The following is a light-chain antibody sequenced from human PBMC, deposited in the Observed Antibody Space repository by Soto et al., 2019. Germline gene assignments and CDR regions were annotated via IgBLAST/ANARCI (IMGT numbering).Light chain of an antibody. CDR1: QSVSSN. J-gene: IGKJ1*01. Sequence: EVVMTQSPATLTVSPGERATLSCRASQSVSSNLAWYQQKPGQAPRLLFYDAPTRATSIPARFSGSGSGTEFTLTISSLQSEDFAVYYCQQYHYWWTFGQGTKVDIK. V-gene: IGKV3-15*01. CDR3: QQYHYWWT. CDR2: DAP.